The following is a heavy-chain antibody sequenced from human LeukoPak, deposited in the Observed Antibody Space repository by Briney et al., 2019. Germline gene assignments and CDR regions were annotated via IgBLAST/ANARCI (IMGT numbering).Heavy chain of an antibody. V-gene: IGHV3-30-3*01. CDR2: ISYDGSNK. D-gene: IGHD6-6*01. Sequence: GGSLRLSCAASGFTFSSYWMSWVRQAPGKGLEWVAVISYDGSNKYYADSVKGRFTISRDNSKNTLYLQMNSLRAEDTAVYYCARDLEKYSSSVGHYWGQGTLVTVSS. CDR1: GFTFSSYW. CDR3: ARDLEKYSSSVGHY. J-gene: IGHJ4*02.